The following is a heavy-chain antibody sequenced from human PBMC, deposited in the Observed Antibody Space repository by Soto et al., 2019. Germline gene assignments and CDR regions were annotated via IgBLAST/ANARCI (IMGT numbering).Heavy chain of an antibody. Sequence: QVQLVQSGAEVKKPGASVKVSCKASGYTFPSYGISWVRQAPGQGLEWMGWISAYNGNTNYAQKLQGRVTMTTDTSTSTAYMEVRSLRSDDTAVYYCVRPHPPGSFNNWFDPWGQGTLVTFSS. D-gene: IGHD3-10*01. CDR2: ISAYNGNT. CDR1: GYTFPSYG. V-gene: IGHV1-18*01. J-gene: IGHJ5*02. CDR3: VRPHPPGSFNNWFDP.